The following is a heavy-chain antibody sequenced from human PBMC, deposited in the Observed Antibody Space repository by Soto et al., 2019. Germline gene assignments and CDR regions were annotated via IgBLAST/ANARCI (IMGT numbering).Heavy chain of an antibody. CDR1: GGTFSSYA. V-gene: IGHV1-69*06. CDR3: ARDVTVTTYYFDY. CDR2: IIPIFGTA. J-gene: IGHJ4*02. Sequence: SVKVSCKASGGTFSSYAISWVRQAPGQGLEWMGGIIPIFGTANYAQKFQGRVTITADKSTSTAYMELSSLRSEDTAVYYCARDVTVTTYYFDYRGQGTPVTVSS. D-gene: IGHD4-17*01.